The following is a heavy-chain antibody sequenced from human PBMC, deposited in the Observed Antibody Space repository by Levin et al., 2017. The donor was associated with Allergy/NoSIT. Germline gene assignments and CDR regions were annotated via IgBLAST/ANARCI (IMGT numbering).Heavy chain of an antibody. Sequence: ASVKVSCKSSGGTSKNYAISWIRQAPGQGLEWMGGIIPIFGTPNYAQNFQGRVTITADESTNTAYLELSSLRSEDTAVYYCARSLSHGSGRTQPNSPFYYYYQGVDVWGQGTTVTVSS. CDR3: ARSLSHGSGRTQPNSPFYYYYQGVDV. D-gene: IGHD3-10*01. V-gene: IGHV1-69*13. CDR1: GGTSKNYA. CDR2: IIPIFGTP. J-gene: IGHJ6*02.